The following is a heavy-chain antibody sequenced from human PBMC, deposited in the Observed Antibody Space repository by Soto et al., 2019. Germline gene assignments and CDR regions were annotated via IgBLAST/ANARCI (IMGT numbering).Heavy chain of an antibody. V-gene: IGHV3-23*01. J-gene: IGHJ4*02. CDR3: AKGSSASRPYYVDY. Sequence: EVQLLESGGGLVQPGGSLRLSCAASGFTFSTYAMIWVRQAPGKGLEWVSSITGSGGSTYYADSVKGRFTIYRDNSKNTLYVQMNSLRADVTAVYYCAKGSSASRPYYVDYWGQGTLVTVSS. CDR2: ITGSGGST. CDR1: GFTFSTYA. D-gene: IGHD3-22*01.